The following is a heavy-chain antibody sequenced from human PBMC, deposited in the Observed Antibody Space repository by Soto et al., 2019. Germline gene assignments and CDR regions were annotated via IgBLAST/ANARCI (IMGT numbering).Heavy chain of an antibody. V-gene: IGHV1-3*01. CDR3: ARSYVLRNIDY. CDR2: INAGNGNT. Sequence: EASVKVSCKASGYTFTSYAMHWVRQAPGQRLEWMGWINAGNGNTKYSQKFQGRVTITRDTSASTAYMELSSLRSEDTAVYYCARSYVLRNIDYWGQGTLVTVSS. D-gene: IGHD3-16*01. CDR1: GYTFTSYA. J-gene: IGHJ4*02.